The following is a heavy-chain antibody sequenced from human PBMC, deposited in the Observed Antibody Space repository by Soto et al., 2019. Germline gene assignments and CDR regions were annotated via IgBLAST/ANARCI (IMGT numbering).Heavy chain of an antibody. CDR3: VRDVNGDFYY. Sequence: QVQLVQSGAEVRQPGASVKVSCKASGYSFTTYGMSWVRQAPGQGLEYMGWINGYGHGAKYVQRFHVRFSMTTDTSTNTVYMDLRSLTSDDTAVYYCVRDVNGDFYYWGQGTVVIV. V-gene: IGHV1-18*01. J-gene: IGHJ4*02. D-gene: IGHD3-10*01. CDR1: GYSFTTYG. CDR2: INGYGHGA.